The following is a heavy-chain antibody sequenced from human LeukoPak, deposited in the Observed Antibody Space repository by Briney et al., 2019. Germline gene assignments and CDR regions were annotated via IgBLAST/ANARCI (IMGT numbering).Heavy chain of an antibody. V-gene: IGHV1-18*01. CDR2: ISAYNGNT. CDR1: GYTFTSYG. D-gene: IGHD3-22*01. CDR3: ARGYYYDSSGYQYYYGMDV. J-gene: IGHJ6*02. Sequence: PGASVKVSCKASGYTFTSYGISCVRQAPGQGLEWMGWISAYNGNTNYAQKLQGRVTMTTDTSTSTAYMELRSLRSDDTAVYYCARGYYYDSSGYQYYYGMDVWGQGTTVTVSS.